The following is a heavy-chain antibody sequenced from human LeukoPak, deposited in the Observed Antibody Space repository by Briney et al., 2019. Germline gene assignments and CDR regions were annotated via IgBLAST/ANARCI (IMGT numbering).Heavy chain of an antibody. CDR2: ISANNGNT. CDR1: GYTFTSFG. V-gene: IGHV1-18*01. D-gene: IGHD3-3*01. J-gene: IGHJ4*02. CDR3: ARASSWSGYSY. Sequence: GASVKVSCKTSGYTFTSFGISWVRQAPGQGLEWMGWISANNGNTNYAQKLQGRVTMTTGTSTSTAYMELRSLRSDDTAVYCARASSWSGYSYWGQGTLVTVSS.